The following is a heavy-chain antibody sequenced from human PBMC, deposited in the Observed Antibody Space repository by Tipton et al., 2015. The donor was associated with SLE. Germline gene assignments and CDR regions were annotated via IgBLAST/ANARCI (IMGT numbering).Heavy chain of an antibody. CDR3: ARDSSRDGYNEAY. Sequence: SLRLSCAASGFTFSSYAMSWVRRAPGKGLERVSAISGSGGSTYYADSVKGRFTISRDNSKNTLYLQMNSLRAEDTAVYYCARDSSRDGYNEAYWGQGTLVTVSS. CDR2: ISGSGGST. CDR1: GFTFSSYA. D-gene: IGHD5-24*01. J-gene: IGHJ4*02. V-gene: IGHV3-23*01.